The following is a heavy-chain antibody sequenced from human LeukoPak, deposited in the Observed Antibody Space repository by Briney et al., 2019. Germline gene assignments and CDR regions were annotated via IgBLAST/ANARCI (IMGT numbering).Heavy chain of an antibody. V-gene: IGHV4-59*01. CDR3: ARGVVTAPPDY. Sequence: SETLSLTCTVSGGSISSYYWSWIRQPPRKGLEWIGYIYYSGSTNYNPSLKSRVTISVDTSKNHFSLKLSSVTAADTAVYYCARGVVTAPPDYWGQGTLVTVSS. CDR1: GGSISSYY. J-gene: IGHJ4*02. CDR2: IYYSGST. D-gene: IGHD2-21*02.